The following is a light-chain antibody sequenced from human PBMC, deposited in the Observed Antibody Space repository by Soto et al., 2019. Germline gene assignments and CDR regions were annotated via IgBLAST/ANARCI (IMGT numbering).Light chain of an antibody. CDR2: DAS. V-gene: IGKV3-15*01. Sequence: EILMTQSPATLSVSPGERASLSCRASQSVSSNLAWYHQKPGQAPRLLIYDASTRATGIPTRFSGSGSGTEFTLTISSLQSEDFAVYYCLQYNNWPRTFGQGTKVDIK. CDR1: QSVSSN. J-gene: IGKJ1*01. CDR3: LQYNNWPRT.